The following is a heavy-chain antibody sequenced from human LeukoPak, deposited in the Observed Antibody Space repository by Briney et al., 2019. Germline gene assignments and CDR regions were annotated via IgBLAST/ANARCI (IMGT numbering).Heavy chain of an antibody. CDR2: ISSNGGST. V-gene: IGHV3-64*01. CDR1: GFTFSSYA. D-gene: IGHD5-18*01. Sequence: PGGSLRLSCAASGFTFSSYAMHWVRQAPGKGLEYVSAISSNGGSTYYANSVKGRFTISRDNSKNTLYLQMGSLRAEDMAVYYCARAEDTAMVPYFDYWGQGTLVTVSS. CDR3: ARAEDTAMVPYFDY. J-gene: IGHJ4*02.